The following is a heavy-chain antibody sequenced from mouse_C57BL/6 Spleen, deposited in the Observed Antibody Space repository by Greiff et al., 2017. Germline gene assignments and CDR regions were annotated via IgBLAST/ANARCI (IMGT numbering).Heavy chain of an antibody. D-gene: IGHD2-4*01. CDR2: IYPRSGNT. J-gene: IGHJ3*01. V-gene: IGHV1-81*01. Sequence: VQLKQSGAELARPGASVKLSCKASGYTFTSYGISWVKQRTGQGLEWIGEIYPRSGNTYYNEKFKGKATLTADKSSSTAYMELRSLTSEDSAVYFCARVSYDYDGFAYWGQGTLVTVSA. CDR3: ARVSYDYDGFAY. CDR1: GYTFTSYG.